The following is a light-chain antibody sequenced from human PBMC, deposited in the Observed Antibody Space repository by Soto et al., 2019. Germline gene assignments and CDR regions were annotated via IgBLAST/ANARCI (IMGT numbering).Light chain of an antibody. Sequence: QSALTQPASVSGSPGQSITISCTGTSSDVGGYKYVSWYQLHPDKAPKLMIYEVINRPSGVSNRFSGSKSGNTASLSISGLQAEDEADYYCSSYTRSRTNVLFGGGTQLTVL. CDR2: EVI. J-gene: IGLJ2*01. CDR1: SSDVGGYKY. CDR3: SSYTRSRTNVL. V-gene: IGLV2-14*01.